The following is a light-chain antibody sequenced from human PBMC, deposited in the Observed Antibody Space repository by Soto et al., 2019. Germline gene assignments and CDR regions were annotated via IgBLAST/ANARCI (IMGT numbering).Light chain of an antibody. V-gene: IGKV1-5*03. Sequence: IQMTQSPSTLSASVGDRVTITCRASQSVSSWLAWYQQKPGKAPKVLIYKASSLESGVPSRFSGSGSGTEFTLTISSLQSEDFATYYCQQYKSFWTFGQGTKVDIK. J-gene: IGKJ1*01. CDR2: KAS. CDR1: QSVSSW. CDR3: QQYKSFWT.